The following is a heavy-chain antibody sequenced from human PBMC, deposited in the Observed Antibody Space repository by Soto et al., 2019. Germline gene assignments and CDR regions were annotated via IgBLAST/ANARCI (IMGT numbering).Heavy chain of an antibody. Sequence: ASETLSLTCTVSGGSISSYYWSWIRQPPGKGLEWIGYMYYSGSTNYNPSLKSRVTISVDTSKNQFFLKLSSVTAADTAVYYCARHLGYCSSTSCYPYFDPWGQGTLVTVSS. D-gene: IGHD2-2*01. CDR1: GGSISSYY. V-gene: IGHV4-59*01. CDR2: MYYSGST. CDR3: ARHLGYCSSTSCYPYFDP. J-gene: IGHJ5*02.